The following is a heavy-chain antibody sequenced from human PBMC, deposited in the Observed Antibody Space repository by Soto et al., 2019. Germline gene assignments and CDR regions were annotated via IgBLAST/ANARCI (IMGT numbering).Heavy chain of an antibody. CDR2: ISAYNGNT. V-gene: IGHV1-18*01. CDR3: ARIANPHWQSYNWFDP. J-gene: IGHJ5*02. Sequence: QVQLVQSGAEVKKPGASVKVSCKASGYTFTSYGISWVRQAPGQGLEWMGWISAYNGNTNYAQKLQGRVTMTTDTSTSTAYMELRSLRSDDTGVYYCARIANPHWQSYNWFDPWGQGTLVTVSS. CDR1: GYTFTSYG. D-gene: IGHD1-1*01.